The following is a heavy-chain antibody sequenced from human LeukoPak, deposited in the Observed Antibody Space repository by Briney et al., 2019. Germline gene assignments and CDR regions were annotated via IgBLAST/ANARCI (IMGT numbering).Heavy chain of an antibody. D-gene: IGHD3-22*01. CDR3: ARHSGYYYDSSGYELDY. CDR1: GGSISSYY. V-gene: IGHV4-4*07. Sequence: PSETLSLTCNASGGSISSYYWSWIRQPAGKGLEWIGRINTSGTSNYNPSLRSRVTMSVDTSKNQFSLNLTSVTAADTAVYYCARHSGYYYDSSGYELDYWGQGTLVTVSS. CDR2: INTSGTS. J-gene: IGHJ4*02.